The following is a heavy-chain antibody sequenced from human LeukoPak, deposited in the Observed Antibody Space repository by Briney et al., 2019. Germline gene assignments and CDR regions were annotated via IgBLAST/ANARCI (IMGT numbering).Heavy chain of an antibody. V-gene: IGHV2-5*02. Sequence: ESGPTLVKPTQTLTLTCTFSGFSLSTSGVGVGWIRQPPGKALEWLALIYWDDDKRYSPSLKSRLIITKDTSKNQVVLTMTNMDPVDTATYYCARSYYYGSGSYYNPLDYWGQGTLVTVSS. D-gene: IGHD3-10*01. J-gene: IGHJ4*02. CDR2: IYWDDDK. CDR1: GFSLSTSGVG. CDR3: ARSYYYGSGSYYNPLDY.